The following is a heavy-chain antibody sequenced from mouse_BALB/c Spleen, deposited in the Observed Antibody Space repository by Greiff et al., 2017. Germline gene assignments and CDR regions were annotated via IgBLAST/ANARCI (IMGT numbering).Heavy chain of an antibody. D-gene: IGHD3-3*01. CDR2: IYPGNVNT. CDR3: NARDFAY. V-gene: IGHV1S56*01. J-gene: IGHJ3*01. Sequence: VQLQQSGPELVKPGASVRISCKASGYTFTSYYIHWVKQRPGQGLEWIGWIYPGNVNTKYNEKFKGKATLTADKSSSTAYMQLSSLTSEDTAVYYCNARDFAYWGQGTLVTVSA. CDR1: GYTFTSYY.